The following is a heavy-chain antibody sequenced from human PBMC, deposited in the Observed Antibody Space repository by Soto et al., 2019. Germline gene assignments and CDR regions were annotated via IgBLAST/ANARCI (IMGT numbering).Heavy chain of an antibody. CDR1: GFTFSNYW. CDR3: ARSRYLEY. CDR2: IKQDGSEK. D-gene: IGHD1-20*01. J-gene: IGHJ4*02. Sequence: GGSLRLSCTVSGFTFSNYWISWVRQAPGKGLEWVANIKQDGSEKNYVDSVEGRFTISRDNAKNSLYLQMNSLRAEDTAVYYCARSRYLEYWGQGTLVTVSS. V-gene: IGHV3-7*04.